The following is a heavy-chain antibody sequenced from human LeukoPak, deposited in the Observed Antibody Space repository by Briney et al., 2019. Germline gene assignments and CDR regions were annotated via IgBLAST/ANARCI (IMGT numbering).Heavy chain of an antibody. Sequence: SETLSLTCTVSGDSIGIYYWTWIRQPPGKGLEWIGYIYYSGSTNYNPSLKSRVTISVDTSKNQFSLKLSSVTAADTAVYYCARVGSIAVAGDFDYWGQGTLVTVSS. D-gene: IGHD6-19*01. CDR3: ARVGSIAVAGDFDY. V-gene: IGHV4-59*01. J-gene: IGHJ4*02. CDR1: GDSIGIYY. CDR2: IYYSGST.